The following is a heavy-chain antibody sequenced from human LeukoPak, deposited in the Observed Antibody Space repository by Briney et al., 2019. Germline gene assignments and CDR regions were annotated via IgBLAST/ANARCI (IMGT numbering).Heavy chain of an antibody. J-gene: IGHJ4*02. CDR3: ARDNPNSYFDY. V-gene: IGHV3-30*04. CDR1: GFTFSSYA. Sequence: GRSLRLSCAASGFTFSSYAMHWVRQAPGKGLEWVAVISYDGSNKYYADSVKGRFTISRDNSKNTLYLQMNSPRAEDTAVYYCARDNPNSYFDYWGQGTLVTVSS. CDR2: ISYDGSNK.